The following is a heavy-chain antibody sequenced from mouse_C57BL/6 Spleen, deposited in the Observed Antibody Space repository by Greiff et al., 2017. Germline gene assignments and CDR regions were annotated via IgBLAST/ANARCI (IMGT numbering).Heavy chain of an antibody. J-gene: IGHJ4*01. Sequence: DVKLVESEGGLVQPGSSMKLSCTASGFTFSDYYMAWVRQVPGKGLEWVANFNYDGSSTYYLDSLKSRFIISRDNAKNILYLQLSSLKSEDTATYYCARDLPDYAMDYWGQGTSVTVSS. CDR2: FNYDGSST. V-gene: IGHV5-16*01. CDR3: ARDLPDYAMDY. CDR1: GFTFSDYY.